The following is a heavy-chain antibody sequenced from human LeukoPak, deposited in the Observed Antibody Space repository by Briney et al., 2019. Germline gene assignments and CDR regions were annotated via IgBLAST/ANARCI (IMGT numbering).Heavy chain of an antibody. D-gene: IGHD1-26*01. CDR3: ATTTIRLGY. Sequence: SETLSLTCTVSGGSISSSSYYWGWIRQPPGKGLEWIGSIYHSGSTYYNPSLKSRVTISVDTSKNQFSLKLSSVTAADTAVYYCATTTIRLGYWGQGTLVTVSS. CDR1: GGSISSSSYY. V-gene: IGHV4-39*07. J-gene: IGHJ4*02. CDR2: IYHSGST.